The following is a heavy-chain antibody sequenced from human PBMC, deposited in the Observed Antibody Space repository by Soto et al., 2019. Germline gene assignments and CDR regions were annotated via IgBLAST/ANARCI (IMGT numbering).Heavy chain of an antibody. CDR3: ATLWGSGSYREGHYYYYGMDV. CDR1: GFTFSSYS. J-gene: IGHJ6*02. D-gene: IGHD3-10*01. V-gene: IGHV3-21*01. CDR2: ISSSSSYI. Sequence: EVQLVESGGGLVKPGGSLRLSCAASGFTFSSYSMNWVRQAPGKGLEWVSSISSSSSYIYYADSVKGRFTISRDNAKNSLYLQMNSLRAEDTAVYYCATLWGSGSYREGHYYYYGMDVWGQGTTVTVSS.